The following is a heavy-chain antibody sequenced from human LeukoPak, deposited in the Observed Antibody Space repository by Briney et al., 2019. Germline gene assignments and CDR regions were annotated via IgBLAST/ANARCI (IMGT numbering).Heavy chain of an antibody. CDR2: ISYSGST. V-gene: IGHV4-59*01. D-gene: IGHD5-18*01. J-gene: IGHJ4*02. Sequence: SETLSLTCTVSGGSISGYYWSWIRQPPGKGLEWIGYISYSGSTNYNPSLKSRVTISVDTSKKEFSLKLSSVTAADTAVYSCARRGDSDGYGFFDYWGQGTLVTVSS. CDR3: ARRGDSDGYGFFDY. CDR1: GGSISGYY.